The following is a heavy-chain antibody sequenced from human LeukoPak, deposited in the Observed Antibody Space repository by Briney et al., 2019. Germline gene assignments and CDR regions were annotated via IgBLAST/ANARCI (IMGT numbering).Heavy chain of an antibody. CDR2: ISSSGSRI. Sequence: GGSLRLSCVVSGFTFSSYNMNWVRQAPGKGLEWVSYISSSGSRIYYADSVKGRFTISRDNAKNSLYLQMNSLRAEDTAVYYCARDSRSVSYYMDVWGKGSAVTISS. CDR3: ARDSRSVSYYMDV. V-gene: IGHV3-48*04. J-gene: IGHJ6*03. CDR1: GFTFSSYN. D-gene: IGHD3-3*01.